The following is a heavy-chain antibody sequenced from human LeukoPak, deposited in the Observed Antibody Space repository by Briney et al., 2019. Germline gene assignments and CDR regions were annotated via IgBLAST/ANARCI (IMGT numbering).Heavy chain of an antibody. V-gene: IGHV1-18*01. CDR2: ISAYNGNT. D-gene: IGHD3-22*01. J-gene: IGHJ1*01. CDR1: GYTFISYG. Sequence: ASVKVSCKASGYTFISYGIIWVRQAPGQGLEWMGWISAYNGNTKYAQKFQGRVTMTTDTRTSTAYMELRSLRSDDTAVYYCARESDSSGYFQWGQGTLVTVSS. CDR3: ARESDSSGYFQ.